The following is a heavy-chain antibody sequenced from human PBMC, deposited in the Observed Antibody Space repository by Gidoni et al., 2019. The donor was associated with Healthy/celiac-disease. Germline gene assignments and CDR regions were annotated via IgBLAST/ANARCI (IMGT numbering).Heavy chain of an antibody. D-gene: IGHD6-19*01. CDR3: VGVDQQWLRTNYYYYMDV. J-gene: IGHJ6*03. V-gene: IGHV4-39*01. CDR2: IYYSGST. Sequence: QLQLQESGPGLVKPSETLSLTCTVSGGSISSSRYYWGWIRQPPGKGMEWIVIIYYSGSTYYNPSLKSRVTISVYTSKNQFSLKLSFVTAADTAVYYCVGVDQQWLRTNYYYYMDVWGKGTTVTVSS. CDR1: GGSISSSRYY.